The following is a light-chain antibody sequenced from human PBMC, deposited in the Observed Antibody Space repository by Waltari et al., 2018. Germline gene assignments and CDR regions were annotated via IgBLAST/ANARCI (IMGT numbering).Light chain of an antibody. CDR2: WAS. Sequence: DIVMTQSPDSLAVSLGERATINCKSSQSVLYRANNKKQLAWYQQKPGQPPKLLIYWASTRESGVPDRFSGSGSGTDFTLTISSLQAEDVAVYYCQQYYITPYTFGQGTKLEIK. CDR1: QSVLYRANNKKQ. J-gene: IGKJ2*01. CDR3: QQYYITPYT. V-gene: IGKV4-1*01.